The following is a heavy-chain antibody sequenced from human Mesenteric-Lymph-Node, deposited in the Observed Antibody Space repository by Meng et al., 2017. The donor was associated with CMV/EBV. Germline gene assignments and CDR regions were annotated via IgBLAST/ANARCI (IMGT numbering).Heavy chain of an antibody. CDR1: RFSFSCYG. J-gene: IGHJ4*02. V-gene: IGHV3-33*01. CDR3: ARYSGWYALDY. Sequence: CSASRFSFSCYGMHWVRQAPCKGLAWVAVIWYDESNKYYADSVKGRFTISRDNSKNTLYLQMNSLRAEDTAVYYCARYSGWYALDYWGQVALVTVSS. CDR2: IWYDESNK. D-gene: IGHD6-19*01.